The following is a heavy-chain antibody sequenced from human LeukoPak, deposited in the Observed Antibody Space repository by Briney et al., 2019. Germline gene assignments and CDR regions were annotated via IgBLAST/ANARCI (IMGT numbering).Heavy chain of an antibody. Sequence: GGSLRLSCAAFGFTFSNYAMNWVRQAPGKGLEWVSVISRSGDSTYYADSVKGRFTISRDNSKNTVYLQMHSLRAEDTAVYYCANRYYYDSSGYYQRNYYYYGMDVWGQGTTVTVSS. D-gene: IGHD3-22*01. CDR1: GFTFSNYA. CDR3: ANRYYYDSSGYYQRNYYYYGMDV. CDR2: ISRSGDST. V-gene: IGHV3-23*01. J-gene: IGHJ6*02.